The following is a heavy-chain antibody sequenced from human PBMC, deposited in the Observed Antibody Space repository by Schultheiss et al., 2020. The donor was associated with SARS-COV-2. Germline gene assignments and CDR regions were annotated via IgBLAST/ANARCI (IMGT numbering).Heavy chain of an antibody. Sequence: GSLRLSCAASGFTVSSNYMSWVRQHPGKGLEWIGYIYYSGSSYYNPSLKSRVIISVDTSKNQFSLKLSSVTAADTAVYYCARGAPFQVVIGYFDYWGQGSQVTVSS. V-gene: IGHV4-59*02. CDR3: ARGAPFQVVIGYFDY. CDR1: GFTVSSNY. J-gene: IGHJ4*02. CDR2: IYYSGSS. D-gene: IGHD2-15*01.